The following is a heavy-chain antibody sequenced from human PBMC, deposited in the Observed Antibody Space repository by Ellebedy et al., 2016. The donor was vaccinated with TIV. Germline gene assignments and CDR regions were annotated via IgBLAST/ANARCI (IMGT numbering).Heavy chain of an antibody. D-gene: IGHD3-16*01. V-gene: IGHV4-59*01. Sequence: MPSETLSLTCTVSGGSISSYYWSWIRQPPGKGLEWIGYIYYSGSTNYNPSLKSRVTISVDTSKNQFSLKLSSVTAADTAVYYCAKGGGYYYGMDVWGQGTTVTVSS. CDR3: AKGGGYYYGMDV. CDR1: GGSISSYY. J-gene: IGHJ6*02. CDR2: IYYSGST.